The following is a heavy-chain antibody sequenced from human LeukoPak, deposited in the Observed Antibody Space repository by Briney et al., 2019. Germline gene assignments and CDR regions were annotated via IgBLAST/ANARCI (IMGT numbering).Heavy chain of an antibody. CDR1: GGSISSYY. V-gene: IGHV4-4*09. D-gene: IGHD5-12*01. J-gene: IGHJ4*02. CDR2: IYTSGST. Sequence: SETLSLTCTVSGGSISSYYWSWIRQPPGKGLGWIGYIYTSGSTNYNPSLKSRVTISVDTSKNQFSLKLSSVTAADTAVYYCAKWLPSGYFDYWGQGTLVTVSS. CDR3: AKWLPSGYFDY.